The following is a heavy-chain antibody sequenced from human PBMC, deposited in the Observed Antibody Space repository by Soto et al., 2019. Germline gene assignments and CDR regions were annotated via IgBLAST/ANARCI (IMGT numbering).Heavy chain of an antibody. J-gene: IGHJ4*02. Sequence: GGSLRLSCAASGFTFSSYGMHWVRQAPGKGLEWVSGISVSGNSTYYAGSVKGRFTISRDNSKSTLYLQMNSLRAEDTAVYYCAKIFRYGDPEYWGQGALVTVSS. CDR2: ISVSGNST. V-gene: IGHV3-23*01. D-gene: IGHD2-21*02. CDR1: GFTFSSYG. CDR3: AKIFRYGDPEY.